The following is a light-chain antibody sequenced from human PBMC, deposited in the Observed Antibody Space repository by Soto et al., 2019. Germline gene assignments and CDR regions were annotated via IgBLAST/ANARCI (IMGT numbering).Light chain of an antibody. CDR2: TAF. Sequence: DIQLTQSPSSLSASVVDRVTITCLASQSIRSHLNWYQQKPGKAPKVLIYTAFTLQGGVPSRFSGSGSETVFTLTISSLQPEDFATYYCQQSYSVPITFGQGTRLEIK. J-gene: IGKJ5*01. V-gene: IGKV1-39*01. CDR1: QSIRSH. CDR3: QQSYSVPIT.